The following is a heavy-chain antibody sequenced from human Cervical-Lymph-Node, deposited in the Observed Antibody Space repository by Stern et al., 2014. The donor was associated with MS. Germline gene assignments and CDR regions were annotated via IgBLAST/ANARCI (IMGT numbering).Heavy chain of an antibody. J-gene: IGHJ3*02. V-gene: IGHV3-23*04. CDR1: GFTLRRYA. D-gene: IGHD3-3*01. CDR3: AKGMDYDFWSGLPTALDT. Sequence: EVQLVESGGGLVQPGGSLRLSCVASGFTLRRYAMSWVRQAPGKGLKWVSTIGGSGETTNYADSVKGRFTISRDNPQNTLYLQMNSLRAEDTAVYYCAKGMDYDFWSGLPTALDTWGQGTVVTVSS. CDR2: IGGSGETT.